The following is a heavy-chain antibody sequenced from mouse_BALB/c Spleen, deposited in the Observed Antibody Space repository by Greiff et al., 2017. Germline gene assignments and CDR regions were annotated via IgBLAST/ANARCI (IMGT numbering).Heavy chain of an antibody. V-gene: IGHV2-6-7*01. J-gene: IGHJ1*01. CDR2: IWGDGST. CDR3: AIYYGSSHRYFDV. Sequence: QVQLKESGPGLVAPSQSLSITCTVSGFSLTGYGVNWVRQPPGKGLEWLGMIWGDGSTDYNSALKSRLSISKDNSKSQVFLKMNSLQTDDTARYYCAIYYGSSHRYFDVWGAGTTVTVSS. CDR1: GFSLTGYG. D-gene: IGHD1-1*01.